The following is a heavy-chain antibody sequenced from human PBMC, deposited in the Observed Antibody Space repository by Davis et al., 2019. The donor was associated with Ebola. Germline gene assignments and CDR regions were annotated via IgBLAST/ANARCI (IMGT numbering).Heavy chain of an antibody. CDR2: IIPIFGTA. Sequence: SVQVSFKATVGTFISYAISWVRQPPAQGLEWMGGIIPIFGTANYAQKFQGRVTITADKSTRTAYRALSSLRSEDRAVYYCASVNYGGNSGDYYYGMDVWGQGTTVTLSS. CDR1: VGTFISYA. CDR3: ASVNYGGNSGDYYYGMDV. D-gene: IGHD4-23*01. V-gene: IGHV1-69*06. J-gene: IGHJ6*02.